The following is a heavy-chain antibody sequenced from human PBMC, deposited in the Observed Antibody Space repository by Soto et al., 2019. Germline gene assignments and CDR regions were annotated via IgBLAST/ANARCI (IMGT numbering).Heavy chain of an antibody. V-gene: IGHV4-59*08. CDR3: ARARYPFFEWLPFDY. CDR2: IYYSGST. D-gene: IGHD3-3*02. CDR1: GGSISSYY. Sequence: PSETLYLTCSVSGGSISSYYWSWIRQPPGKGLEWIGYIYYSGSTNYNPSLKSRVTISVDTSKNQFSLKLSSVTAADTAVYYCARARYPFFEWLPFDYWGQGTLVTVSS. J-gene: IGHJ4*02.